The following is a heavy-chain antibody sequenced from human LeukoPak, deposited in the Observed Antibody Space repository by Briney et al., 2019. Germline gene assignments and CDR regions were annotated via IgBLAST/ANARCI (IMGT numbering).Heavy chain of an antibody. J-gene: IGHJ4*02. CDR3: ARDPGYYDSSGYLDY. D-gene: IGHD3-22*01. CDR2: ISSSSSYI. V-gene: IGHV3-21*01. Sequence: GGSLRLSCAASGFTFSSYSMNWVRQAPGKGLEWVSSISSSSSYIYYADSVKGRFTISRDNAKNSLYLQMNSARAEDTAVYYCARDPGYYDSSGYLDYWGQGTLVTVSS. CDR1: GFTFSSYS.